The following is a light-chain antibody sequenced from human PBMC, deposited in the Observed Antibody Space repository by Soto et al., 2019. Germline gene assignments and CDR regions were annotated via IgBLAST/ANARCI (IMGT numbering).Light chain of an antibody. J-gene: IGKJ1*01. Sequence: EIVMTQSPATLSVSPGERATLSCRASQSVSSNLAWYQQRFGQAPGLLIYGASTRATGIPARFSGSGSGTEFTLTISSLQSEDFAVYYCQQYNNWPPWTFGQGTKVEIK. CDR2: GAS. CDR3: QQYNNWPPWT. CDR1: QSVSSN. V-gene: IGKV3-15*01.